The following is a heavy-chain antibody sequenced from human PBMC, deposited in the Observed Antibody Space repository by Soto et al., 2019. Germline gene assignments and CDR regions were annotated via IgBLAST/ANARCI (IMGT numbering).Heavy chain of an antibody. J-gene: IGHJ6*02. CDR1: GGTFNNYP. V-gene: IGHV1-69*13. D-gene: IGHD5-12*01. CDR2: SIPIFGTA. Sequence: VASVKVSCKASGGTFNNYPITWVRQAPGEGLEWMGGSIPIFGTANYAQKFQGRVTISVDESTSTAYMELSSLRSEDKAVYYCARGRGYSGDDHYYYFDMDVWGQGTTVTVSS. CDR3: ARGRGYSGDDHYYYFDMDV.